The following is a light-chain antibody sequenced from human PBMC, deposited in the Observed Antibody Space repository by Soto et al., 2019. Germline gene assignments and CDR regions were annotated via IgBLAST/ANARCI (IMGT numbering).Light chain of an antibody. Sequence: EIVMTQSPDTVSVSLVERATLSCRASHSVSNNLAWYQQKPGQGPRLLIYGASTRATVIPARFSGSGSGTDFTLTISSLQSEDFATYYCQQYNSWPPITFGHGTRLEIK. CDR2: GAS. CDR1: HSVSNN. V-gene: IGKV3-15*01. J-gene: IGKJ5*01. CDR3: QQYNSWPPIT.